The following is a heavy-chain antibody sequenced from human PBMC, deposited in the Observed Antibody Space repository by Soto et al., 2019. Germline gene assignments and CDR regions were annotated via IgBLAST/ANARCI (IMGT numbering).Heavy chain of an antibody. CDR1: GGSISSGDYY. CDR3: ARSRRDCSGGSCYYYGMDV. CDR2: IYYSGST. V-gene: IGHV4-30-4*01. D-gene: IGHD2-15*01. J-gene: IGHJ6*02. Sequence: QVQLQESGPGLVKPSQTLSLTCTVSGGSISSGDYYWSWIRQPPGKGLEWIGYIYYSGSTSYNPSLKSRVTISVDTSKNQFSRKLSSVTAADTAVYYCARSRRDCSGGSCYYYGMDVWGQGTTVTVSS.